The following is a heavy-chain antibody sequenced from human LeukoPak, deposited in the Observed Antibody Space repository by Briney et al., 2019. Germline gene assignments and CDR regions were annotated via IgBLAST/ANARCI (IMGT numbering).Heavy chain of an antibody. CDR2: IMSSSSNK. CDR1: GFSFSRYI. D-gene: IGHD1-1*01. J-gene: IGHJ4*02. V-gene: IGHV3-21*01. CDR3: ASSETLTTDLDDC. Sequence: GGSLRLSCAASGFSFSRYIMNWVRQAPGKGLEWVVSIMSSSSNKNHGDSVKGRFTISRDNSKNSLYLQMNSLRAEDTAVYYWASSETLTTDLDDCWGQGTLVTVSS.